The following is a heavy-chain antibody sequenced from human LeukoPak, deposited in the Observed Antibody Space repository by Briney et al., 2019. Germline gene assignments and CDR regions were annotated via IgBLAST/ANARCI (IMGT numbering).Heavy chain of an antibody. CDR1: EYTFTAYD. V-gene: IGHV1-2*02. CDR3: ARLILELGGYAVYY. Sequence: GASVKVSCKPSEYTFTAYDMHWGRQAPGQGLEWMGWINPNSGGTNYAQKFQGRVTMTRDTSISTAYMELSRLRSDDTAVYYCARLILELGGYAVYYWGQGTLVTVSS. J-gene: IGHJ4*02. D-gene: IGHD3-3*01. CDR2: INPNSGGT.